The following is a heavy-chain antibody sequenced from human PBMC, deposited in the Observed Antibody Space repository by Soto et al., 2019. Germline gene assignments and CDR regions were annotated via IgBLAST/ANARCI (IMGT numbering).Heavy chain of an antibody. Sequence: ASVKVSCKASGYSFTSLDINWVRQTAGQGLEWMGWMQPSTGRTGYAQKFQGRVTMTRDTSINTAYMELTTLTSDDTAFYYCSRGVSAGVDYWGQGTLVTVSS. CDR2: MQPSTGRT. CDR3: SRGVSAGVDY. V-gene: IGHV1-8*01. J-gene: IGHJ4*02. D-gene: IGHD1-26*01. CDR1: GYSFTSLD.